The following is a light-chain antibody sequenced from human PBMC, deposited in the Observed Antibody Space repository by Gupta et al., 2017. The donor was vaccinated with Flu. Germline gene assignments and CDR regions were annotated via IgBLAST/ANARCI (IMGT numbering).Light chain of an antibody. CDR1: SSDVGGYNY. CDR2: EVI. J-gene: IGLJ3*02. Sequence: QSALTQPASVSGSPGQSINISCTGTSSDVGGYNYVSWYQHHPGKAPKLMIYEVINRPSGVSNRFSGAKSGSTASLTISGLQAEDEADYYCSSYTSSNSLEFGGGTKLTVL. CDR3: SSYTSSNSLE. V-gene: IGLV2-14*01.